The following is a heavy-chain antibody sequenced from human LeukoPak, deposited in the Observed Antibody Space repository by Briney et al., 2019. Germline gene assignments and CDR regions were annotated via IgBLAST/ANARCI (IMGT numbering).Heavy chain of an antibody. CDR2: ISYDGSNK. CDR3: ARAGNSAYLDY. J-gene: IGHJ4*02. V-gene: IGHV3-30-3*01. Sequence: PGGSLRLSCAASGFTFSSYAMHWVRQAPGKGLEWVAVISYDGSNKYYADSVKGRFTISRDNSKNTLYLQMNSLRAEDTAVYYCARAGNSAYLDYWGQGTLVTVSS. CDR1: GFTFSSYA. D-gene: IGHD4-23*01.